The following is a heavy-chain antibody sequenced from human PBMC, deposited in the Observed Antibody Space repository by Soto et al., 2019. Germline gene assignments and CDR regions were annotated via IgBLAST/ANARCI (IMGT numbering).Heavy chain of an antibody. V-gene: IGHV4-59*01. CDR3: ARVYYYGSGRRYYYGMDV. J-gene: IGHJ6*02. CDR1: GGSISSYY. CDR2: IYYSGST. Sequence: QVQLQESGPGLVKPSETLSLTCTVSGGSISSYYWSWIRQPPGKGLEWIGYIYYSGSTNYNPSLKSRVTISVDTSKNQFSRKLSSVTAADTAVYYCARVYYYGSGRRYYYGMDVWGQGTTVTVSS. D-gene: IGHD3-10*01.